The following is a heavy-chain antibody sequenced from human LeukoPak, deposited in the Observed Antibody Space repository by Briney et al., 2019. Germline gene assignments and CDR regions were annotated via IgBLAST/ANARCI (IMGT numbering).Heavy chain of an antibody. D-gene: IGHD1-7*01. CDR2: IIPIFGTA. V-gene: IGHV1-69*05. Sequence: ASVKVSCKASGGTFSSYAISWVRQAPGQGLEWMGGIIPIFGTANYAQKFQGRVTITTDESTSTAYMELSSLRSEDTAVYYCARDFSAGTTDRDYYYYYYMDVWGKGTTATVSS. J-gene: IGHJ6*03. CDR3: ARDFSAGTTDRDYYYYYYMDV. CDR1: GGTFSSYA.